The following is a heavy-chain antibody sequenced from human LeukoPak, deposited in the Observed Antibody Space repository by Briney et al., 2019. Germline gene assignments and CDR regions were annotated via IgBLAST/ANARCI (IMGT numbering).Heavy chain of an antibody. V-gene: IGHV3-30*18. CDR2: ISYDGSNK. CDR3: AKNINPGSSYYDY. J-gene: IGHJ4*02. CDR1: GFTFSNYA. Sequence: PGGSLRLSCAASGFTFSNYAVHWVRQAPGKGLEWLAAISYDGSNKYYADSLKGRFTISRDNSKNTLYLQMNSLRAEDTAVYYCAKNINPGSSYYDYWGQGTLVTVSS. D-gene: IGHD2-15*01.